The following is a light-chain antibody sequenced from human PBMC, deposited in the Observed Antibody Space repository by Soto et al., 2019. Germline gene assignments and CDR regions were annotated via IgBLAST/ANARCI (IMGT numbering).Light chain of an antibody. Sequence: QSALTQPASVSGSPGQSITISCTGTSSDVGGYNYVSWYQQYPGKAPKLMIYDVNNRPSGVSNRFSGSKSGNTASLTISGLQAEDEANYYCSSYTSISTVIFGGGTKLTVL. CDR3: SSYTSISTVI. J-gene: IGLJ2*01. V-gene: IGLV2-14*01. CDR1: SSDVGGYNY. CDR2: DVN.